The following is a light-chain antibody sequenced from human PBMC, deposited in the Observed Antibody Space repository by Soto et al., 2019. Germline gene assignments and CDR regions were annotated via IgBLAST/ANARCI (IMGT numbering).Light chain of an antibody. CDR3: HQYCNSPPT. J-gene: IGKJ4*01. CDR2: AAS. CDR1: QSVGFTF. Sequence: ELVLTQSPGTLSLSPGERATLSCRASQSVGFTFITWYQQIPGQAPRLLIYAASSRASGIPDRFSGSGSGTDFTLTISRLEPEDFAVYYCHQYCNSPPTFGGGTKVEIK. V-gene: IGKV3-20*01.